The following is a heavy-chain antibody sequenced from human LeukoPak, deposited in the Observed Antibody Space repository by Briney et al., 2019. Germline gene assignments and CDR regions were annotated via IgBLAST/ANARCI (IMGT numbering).Heavy chain of an antibody. Sequence: PSETLSLTCTVSSASINSSPYFWAWIRQSPGKGLEWIGTISYSGTTYYNPSLTSRVTISVDTSKNRFSLKLSSVTAADTAVYYCAANSADYNTLGSSYKVWGQGTLVTVSS. D-gene: IGHD3-10*01. CDR1: SASINSSPYF. CDR3: AANSADYNTLGSSYKV. J-gene: IGHJ4*02. V-gene: IGHV4-39*01. CDR2: ISYSGTT.